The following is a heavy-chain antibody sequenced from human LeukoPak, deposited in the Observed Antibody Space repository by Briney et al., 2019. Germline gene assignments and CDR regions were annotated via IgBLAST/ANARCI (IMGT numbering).Heavy chain of an antibody. CDR3: ARVRNWSGYNALDC. Sequence: SETLSLTCTVFGDPMGTYHWSWIRQPPGKGLEWIGNIYYSGSTKYDPSLKSRVTMSIDTSKNQFSLKLTSVTAADTAVYYCARVRNWSGYNALDCWGQGTLVTVSS. CDR2: IYYSGST. V-gene: IGHV4-59*01. D-gene: IGHD3-3*01. CDR1: GDPMGTYH. J-gene: IGHJ4*02.